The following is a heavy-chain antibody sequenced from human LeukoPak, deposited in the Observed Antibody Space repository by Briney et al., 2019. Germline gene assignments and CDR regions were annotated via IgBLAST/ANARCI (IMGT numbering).Heavy chain of an antibody. CDR1: GGSISSYY. CDR3: GTGYYYYYMDV. V-gene: IGHV4-59*01. J-gene: IGHJ6*03. CDR2: IYYSGST. Sequence: PSETLSLTCTVSGGSISSYYWSWIRQPPGKGLEWIGYIYYSGSTNYNPSLKSRVTISVDTSKNQFSLKLSSVTAADTAVYYCGTGYYYYYMDVWGKGTTVTVSS.